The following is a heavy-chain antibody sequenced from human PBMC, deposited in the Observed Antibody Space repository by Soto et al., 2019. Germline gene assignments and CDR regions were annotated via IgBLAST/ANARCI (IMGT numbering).Heavy chain of an antibody. D-gene: IGHD3-16*01. Sequence: GGSLRLSCAASGFTFDDYAMHWVRQAPGKGLEWVSGISWNSGSIGYADSVKGRFTISRDNAKNSLYLQMNSLRAEDTALYYCAKDIGITFGGGPFDYWGQGTLVTVSS. V-gene: IGHV3-9*01. CDR2: ISWNSGSI. CDR3: AKDIGITFGGGPFDY. J-gene: IGHJ4*02. CDR1: GFTFDDYA.